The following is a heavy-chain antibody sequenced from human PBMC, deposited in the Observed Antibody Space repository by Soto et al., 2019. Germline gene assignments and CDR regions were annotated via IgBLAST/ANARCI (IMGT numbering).Heavy chain of an antibody. D-gene: IGHD3-9*01. V-gene: IGHV3-53*01. Sequence: EVQLVESGGGLIQPGGSLRLSCAASGFSVRTNYMTWVRQAPGKGLEWVSVIYSSGFTNYADSVKGRFTISRDNSKNTLYLQTNNLTVEDTAVYYCARDLGFFDWLFDWGQGTLVTVSS. CDR2: IYSSGFT. CDR3: ARDLGFFDWLFD. CDR1: GFSVRTNY. J-gene: IGHJ4*02.